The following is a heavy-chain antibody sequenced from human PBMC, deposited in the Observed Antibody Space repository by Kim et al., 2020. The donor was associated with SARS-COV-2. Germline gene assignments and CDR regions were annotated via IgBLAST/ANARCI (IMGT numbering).Heavy chain of an antibody. Sequence: QKFQGRVTMTRDTSTSTVYMELSSLRSEDTAVYYCARDFHYYGSGSYLSYWGQGTLVTVSS. J-gene: IGHJ4*02. V-gene: IGHV1-46*01. CDR3: ARDFHYYGSGSYLSY. D-gene: IGHD3-10*01.